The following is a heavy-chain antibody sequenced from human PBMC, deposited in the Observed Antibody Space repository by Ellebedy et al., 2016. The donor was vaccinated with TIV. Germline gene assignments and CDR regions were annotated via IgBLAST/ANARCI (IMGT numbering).Heavy chain of an antibody. CDR1: GGSISSSSYY. Sequence: SETLSLTCTVSGGSISSSSYYWVWLRQPPGTGLEWIGSINYSGRTYYNPSLKSRVTMSVDTSKNQFSLKLSSVTAADTAMYYCTRGGTSYSDYWGQGTLVTVSS. D-gene: IGHD1-1*01. CDR3: TRGGTSYSDY. CDR2: INYSGRT. J-gene: IGHJ4*02. V-gene: IGHV4-39*07.